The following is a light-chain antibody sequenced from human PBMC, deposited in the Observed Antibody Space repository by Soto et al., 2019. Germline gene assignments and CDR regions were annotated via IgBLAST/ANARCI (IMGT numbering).Light chain of an antibody. J-gene: IGKJ1*01. CDR2: GAS. Sequence: DIVMTQSPGTLSLSPGERSTLSCRASQSVSGSYLAWYQQKPGQAPRLLIYGASNRATGIPDRFSGSGSGTDFTPTISRLEPEDFAVYYCQQYGSSGTFGQGTKVDIK. CDR1: QSVSGSY. V-gene: IGKV3-20*01. CDR3: QQYGSSGT.